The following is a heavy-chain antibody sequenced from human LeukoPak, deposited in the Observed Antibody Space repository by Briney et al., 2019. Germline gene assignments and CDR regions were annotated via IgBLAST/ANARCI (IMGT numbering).Heavy chain of an antibody. D-gene: IGHD3-22*01. CDR1: GGSISSYY. J-gene: IGHJ6*02. Sequence: SETLSLTCTVSGGSISSYYWSWIRQPPGKGLEWIGYIYYSGSTNYNPSLKSRVTISVDTSKNQFSLKLSSVTAADTAVYYCARARYDKYYYDSSGPSPTLYGMDVWGQGTTVTVSS. CDR2: IYYSGST. CDR3: ARARYDKYYYDSSGPSPTLYGMDV. V-gene: IGHV4-59*12.